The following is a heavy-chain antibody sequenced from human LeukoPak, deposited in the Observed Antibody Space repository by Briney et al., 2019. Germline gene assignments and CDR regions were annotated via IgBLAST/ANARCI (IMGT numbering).Heavy chain of an antibody. CDR2: MTGSGDTT. CDR1: GFSFSDFA. V-gene: IGHV3-23*01. D-gene: IGHD3-22*01. Sequence: GGSLRLSCKASGFSFSDFAMSWVRQAPGKGLEWVSTMTGSGDTTYYADSVKGRFTVSRDNSDNTLYLHMNSLRAEDTAVYFCANPDSSGFYFSMRFDFWGRGTLVTVSS. J-gene: IGHJ4*02. CDR3: ANPDSSGFYFSMRFDF.